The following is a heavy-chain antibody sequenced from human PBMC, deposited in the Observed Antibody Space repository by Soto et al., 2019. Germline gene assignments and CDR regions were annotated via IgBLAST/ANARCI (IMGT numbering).Heavy chain of an antibody. Sequence: QITLKESGPTLVKPTQTLTLTCTFSGFSLTTSGVGVGWIRQPPGKALEWLALIYWDDDKRYSPSLKSRPTIPXHXXKNQVVLTMTNMDPADTATYFCAHRTTTVTWWFDPWGQGTLVTVSS. CDR1: GFSLTTSGVG. CDR2: IYWDDDK. V-gene: IGHV2-5*02. J-gene: IGHJ5*02. CDR3: AHRTTTVTWWFDP. D-gene: IGHD4-17*01.